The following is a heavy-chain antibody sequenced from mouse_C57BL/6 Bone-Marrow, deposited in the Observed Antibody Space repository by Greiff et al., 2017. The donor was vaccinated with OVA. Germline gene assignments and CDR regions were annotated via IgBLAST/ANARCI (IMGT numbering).Heavy chain of an antibody. D-gene: IGHD2-1*01. V-gene: IGHV5-12*01. J-gene: IGHJ1*03. Sequence: EVMLVESGGGLVQPGGSLKLSCAASGFTFSDYYMYWVRQTPEKRLEWVAYISNGGGSTYYPDTVKGRFTISRDNAKNTLYLQMSRLKSEDTAMYYCARGYYGNDWYFDVWGTGTTVTVSS. CDR1: GFTFSDYY. CDR3: ARGYYGNDWYFDV. CDR2: ISNGGGST.